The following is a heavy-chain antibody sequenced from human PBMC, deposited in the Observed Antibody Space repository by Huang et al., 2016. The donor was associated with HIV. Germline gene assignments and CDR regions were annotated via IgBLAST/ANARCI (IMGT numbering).Heavy chain of an antibody. Sequence: QVQLVPSGAEVKKPGASVKVSCKASGYTFTNYAINWVRQAPGQSLEWMGWISGYNGKTKYAQKVQGRVTMTKDTSTSTAYMELRSLISDDTAVYYCARERYYYDRSGYYTPVEYFHHWGQGTLVTVSS. J-gene: IGHJ1*01. CDR1: GYTFTNYA. CDR2: ISGYNGKT. V-gene: IGHV1-18*01. CDR3: ARERYYYDRSGYYTPVEYFHH. D-gene: IGHD3-22*01.